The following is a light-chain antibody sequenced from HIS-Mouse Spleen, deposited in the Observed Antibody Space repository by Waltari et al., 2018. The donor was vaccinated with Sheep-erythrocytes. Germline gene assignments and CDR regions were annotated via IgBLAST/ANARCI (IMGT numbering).Light chain of an antibody. V-gene: IGLV2-8*01. J-gene: IGLJ3*02. CDR1: SSDVGGYNY. Sequence: QSALTQPPSASGSPGQSVTISCTGTSSDVGGYNYVSGYQQHPGKAPKLMIYEVSNRPSGVPDRFSGSKAGNTASLTVSGLQAEDEADYYCSSYAGSNNWVFGGGTKLTVL. CDR3: SSYAGSNNWV. CDR2: EVS.